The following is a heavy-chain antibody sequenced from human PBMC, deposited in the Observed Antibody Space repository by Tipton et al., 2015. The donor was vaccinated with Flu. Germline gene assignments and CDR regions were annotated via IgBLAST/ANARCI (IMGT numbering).Heavy chain of an antibody. CDR1: GFTFSSYG. J-gene: IGHJ4*02. CDR3: ARDRWYYDSSGYLDY. D-gene: IGHD3-22*01. CDR2: IWYDGSNK. V-gene: IGHV3-33*01. Sequence: SLRLSCAASGFTFSSYGMHWVRQAPGKGLEWVAVIWYDGSNKYYADSVKGRFTISRDNSKNTLYLQMNSLRAEDTAVYYCARDRWYYDSSGYLDYWGQGTLVTVSS.